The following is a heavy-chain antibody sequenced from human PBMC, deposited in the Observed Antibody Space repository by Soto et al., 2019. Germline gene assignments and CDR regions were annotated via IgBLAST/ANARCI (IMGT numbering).Heavy chain of an antibody. D-gene: IGHD1-1*01. Sequence: GESLKISCQGSGYSFTTHWITWVRQTPGKGLEWMGRIDPSNSYINYSPSFQGHVTSSVDRSISTAYRQWSRPEASDNAIYYCARRLSGPKEEYNAYYFYGLDVWGQGTKVTVSS. CDR3: ARRLSGPKEEYNAYYFYGLDV. J-gene: IGHJ6*02. CDR2: IDPSNSYI. CDR1: GYSFTTHW. V-gene: IGHV5-10-1*01.